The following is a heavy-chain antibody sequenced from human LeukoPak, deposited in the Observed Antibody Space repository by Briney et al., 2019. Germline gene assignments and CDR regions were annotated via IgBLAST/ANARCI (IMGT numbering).Heavy chain of an antibody. D-gene: IGHD3-10*01. CDR2: ISGSGGST. Sequence: GGSLRLSCAASGFTFSSYAMSWVRQAPGKGLEWVSAISGSGGSTYYADSVKGRFTISRDNAKNSLYLQMNSLRAEDTAVYYCAREVLLWFGELSAHFDYWGQGTLVTVSS. CDR3: AREVLLWFGELSAHFDY. CDR1: GFTFSSYA. J-gene: IGHJ4*02. V-gene: IGHV3-23*01.